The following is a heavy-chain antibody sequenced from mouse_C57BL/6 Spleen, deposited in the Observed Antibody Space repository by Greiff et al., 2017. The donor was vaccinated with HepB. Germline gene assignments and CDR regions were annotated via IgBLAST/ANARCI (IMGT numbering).Heavy chain of an antibody. Sequence: EVQLQQSGPELVKPGASVKISCKASGYSFTDYNMNWVKQSNGKSLEWIGVINPNYGTTSYNKKFKGKATLTVDQSSSTAYMQLNSLTSEDSAVYYCARSDYYGSRNYAMDYWGQGTSVTVSS. D-gene: IGHD1-1*01. V-gene: IGHV1-39*01. CDR1: GYSFTDYN. CDR3: ARSDYYGSRNYAMDY. J-gene: IGHJ4*01. CDR2: INPNYGTT.